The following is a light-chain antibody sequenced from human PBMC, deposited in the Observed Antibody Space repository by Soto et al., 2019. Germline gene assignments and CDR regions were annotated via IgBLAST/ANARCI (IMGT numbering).Light chain of an antibody. J-gene: IGKJ1*01. CDR3: QQYGDSPQT. V-gene: IGKV3-20*01. CDR2: GAS. Sequence: EIVLTQSPGTLSLSPGERATLSCRASQSVSNNYLAWYQDKPGQTPRLLIYGASSRATGIPDRFSGSGSGTDFTLTISRLEPEDFAVYYCQQYGDSPQTFGQGTKVAIK. CDR1: QSVSNNY.